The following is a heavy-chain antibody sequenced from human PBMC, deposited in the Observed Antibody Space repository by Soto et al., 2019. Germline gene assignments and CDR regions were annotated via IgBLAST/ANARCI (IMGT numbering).Heavy chain of an antibody. D-gene: IGHD2-15*01. V-gene: IGHV1-18*01. CDR1: GYTFTSYG. Sequence: QVQLVQSGAEVKKPGASVKVSCKASGYTFTSYGISWVRQAPGQGLEWMGWISAYNGNTNYAQKLQGRVTMTTDTSTSTAYMELRSLRSDDTAGYYCARAQEIGYCSGGSCYQGYYYMDVWGKGTTVTVSS. CDR3: ARAQEIGYCSGGSCYQGYYYMDV. CDR2: ISAYNGNT. J-gene: IGHJ6*03.